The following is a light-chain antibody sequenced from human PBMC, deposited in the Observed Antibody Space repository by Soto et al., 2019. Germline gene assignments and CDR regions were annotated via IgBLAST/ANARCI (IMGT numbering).Light chain of an antibody. J-gene: IGKJ1*01. V-gene: IGKV3-15*01. Sequence: EVVMTQSPATLSVSPGERATLSCRASQSVSNSLAWYQQKPGQVPRLRIYGASTRAAGIPARFSGSGSGTEFTLTISSLQSEDFGVYYCQQYDNWPPWTFGQGNKVEIK. CDR1: QSVSNS. CDR3: QQYDNWPPWT. CDR2: GAS.